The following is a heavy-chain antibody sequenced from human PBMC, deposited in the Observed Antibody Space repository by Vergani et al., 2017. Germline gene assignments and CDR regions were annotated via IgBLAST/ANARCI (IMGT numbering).Heavy chain of an antibody. Sequence: QITLKESGPTLVKPTQTLTLTCTFSGFSLNTRGVSVAWIRQPPGKALDWLALIYWNDDQHYSPSLNNSVTITKDTSKNQVVLTMTNMDYVDTGTYYCVXRKTECVTTGCFYPFYYYYYMDVWGKGTTVTVSS. CDR1: GFSLNTRGVS. V-gene: IGHV2-5*04. D-gene: IGHD4-11*01. CDR3: VXRKTECVTTGCFYPFYYYYYMDV. CDR2: IYWNDDQ. J-gene: IGHJ6*03.